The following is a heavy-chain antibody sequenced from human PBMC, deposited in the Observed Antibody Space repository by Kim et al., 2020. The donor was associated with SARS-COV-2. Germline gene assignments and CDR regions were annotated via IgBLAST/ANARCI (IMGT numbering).Heavy chain of an antibody. D-gene: IGHD6-13*01. CDR3: AKDLRYSSSKHPNWFDP. Sequence: GGSLRLSCAASGFTFSSYAMSWVRQAPGKGLEWVSAISGSGGSTYYADSVKGRFTISRDNSKNTLYLQMNSLRAEDTAVYYCAKDLRYSSSKHPNWFDPWGQGTLVTVSS. CDR1: GFTFSSYA. CDR2: ISGSGGST. J-gene: IGHJ5*02. V-gene: IGHV3-23*01.